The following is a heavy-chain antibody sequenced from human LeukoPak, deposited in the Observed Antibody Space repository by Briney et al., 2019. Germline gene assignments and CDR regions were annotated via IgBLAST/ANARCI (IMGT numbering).Heavy chain of an antibody. Sequence: PGGSLRLSCAASGFTFSDYYMSWIRQAPGRGLEWVSYISSSGSTTYYADSVKGRFTISRDNAKNSLYLQMNSLRAEDTAVYYCARDIEAAGLFLDYWGQGTLVTVSS. J-gene: IGHJ4*02. D-gene: IGHD6-13*01. CDR1: GFTFSDYY. V-gene: IGHV3-11*04. CDR3: ARDIEAAGLFLDY. CDR2: ISSSGSTT.